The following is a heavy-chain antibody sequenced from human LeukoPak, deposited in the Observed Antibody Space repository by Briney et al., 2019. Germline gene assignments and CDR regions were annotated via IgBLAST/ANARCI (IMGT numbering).Heavy chain of an antibody. CDR1: GFTFSSYG. V-gene: IGHV3-33*01. Sequence: GGSLRLSCAASGFTFSSYGMHWVRQAPGKGLEWLAVIWYDGSNKYYADSVKGRFTISRDNSKNTLYLQMNSLRAEDTAVYYCARGLGDIVVVDGMDVWGQGTTVTVSS. J-gene: IGHJ6*02. D-gene: IGHD2-2*01. CDR3: ARGLGDIVVVDGMDV. CDR2: IWYDGSNK.